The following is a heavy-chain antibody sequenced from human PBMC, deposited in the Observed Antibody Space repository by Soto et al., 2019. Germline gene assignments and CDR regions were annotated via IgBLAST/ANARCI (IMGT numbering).Heavy chain of an antibody. V-gene: IGHV2-5*02. J-gene: IGHJ4*02. CDR1: GFSLSTSGVG. CDR2: IYWDDDK. D-gene: IGHD6-13*01. Sequence: QITLKESGPTLVKPTQTLTLTCTFSGFSLSTSGVGVGWIRQPPGKALEWLALIYWDDDKRYSPSLKSRLTITKDTSKNQVVLTMTNMDPVDTATYYCAHSPDSSSGYYFDYWGQGTLVTVSS. CDR3: AHSPDSSSGYYFDY.